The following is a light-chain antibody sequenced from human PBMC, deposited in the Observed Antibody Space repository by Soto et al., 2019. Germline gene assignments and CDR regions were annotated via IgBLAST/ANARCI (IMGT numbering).Light chain of an antibody. CDR3: QQSYSTPLT. CDR2: DAS. V-gene: IGKV1-39*01. Sequence: DIQMTQSPSSLSASVGDRVTITCRASQSISSYLNWYQQKPGKAPKLLIYDASILQSGVPSRFSGSGSRTDFTLTISNLQPEDFATYYCQQSYSTPLTFGGGTKVEIK. CDR1: QSISSY. J-gene: IGKJ4*01.